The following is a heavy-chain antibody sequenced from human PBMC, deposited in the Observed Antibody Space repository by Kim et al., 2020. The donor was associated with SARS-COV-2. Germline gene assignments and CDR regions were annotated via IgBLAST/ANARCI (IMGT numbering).Heavy chain of an antibody. V-gene: IGHV3-15*01. CDR3: TTPVVVAATRWYFDL. Sequence: APVNGRYTISRDDSKNTLYLQMNSLKTEDTAVYYCTTPVVVAATRWYFDLWGRGTLVTVSS. D-gene: IGHD2-15*01. J-gene: IGHJ2*01.